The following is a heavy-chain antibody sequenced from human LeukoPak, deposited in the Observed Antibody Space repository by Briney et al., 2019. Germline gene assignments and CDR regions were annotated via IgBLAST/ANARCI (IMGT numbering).Heavy chain of an antibody. V-gene: IGHV4-34*01. Sequence: SETLSLTCAVYGGSFSGYYWNWIRQPPGKGLEWIGEINHSGTTNYNPSLTSRLTISVDTSKNQLSLKLSSVTAADAAVYYCASGSRSYYYFDYWGQGTLVTVSS. CDR3: ASGSRSYYYFDY. D-gene: IGHD3-22*01. J-gene: IGHJ4*02. CDR2: INHSGTT. CDR1: GGSFSGYY.